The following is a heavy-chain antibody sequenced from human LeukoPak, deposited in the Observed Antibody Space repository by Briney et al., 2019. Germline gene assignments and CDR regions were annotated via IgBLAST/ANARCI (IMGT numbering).Heavy chain of an antibody. Sequence: SETLSLTCAVYGGSFSGYYWSWIRQPPGKGLEWIGEINHSGSTNYNPSLKSRVTISVDTSKSQFSLKLSSVTAADTAVYYCARRSGRDAFDIWGQGTMVTVSS. CDR3: ARRSGRDAFDI. CDR2: INHSGST. J-gene: IGHJ3*02. CDR1: GGSFSGYY. V-gene: IGHV4-34*01. D-gene: IGHD1-14*01.